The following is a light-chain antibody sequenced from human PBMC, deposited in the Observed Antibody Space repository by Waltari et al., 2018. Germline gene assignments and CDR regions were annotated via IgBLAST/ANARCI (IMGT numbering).Light chain of an antibody. CDR3: HQYNTYST. CDR1: QSISSR. V-gene: IGKV1-5*03. Sequence: DIQMTQSPSTLSASVGDRVIITCRASQSISSRLAWHQQKPGKAPELLIYQASSLKSGVPSRFSGSGSGTEFTLTISSLQPDDFATYFCHQYNTYSTFGQGTKVEIK. J-gene: IGKJ1*01. CDR2: QAS.